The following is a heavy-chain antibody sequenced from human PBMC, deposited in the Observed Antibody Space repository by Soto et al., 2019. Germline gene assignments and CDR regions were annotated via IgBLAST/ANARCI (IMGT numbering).Heavy chain of an antibody. Sequence: GGSLRLSCAASGFTFSSYGMHWVRQAPGKGLEWVAVIWYDGSNKYYADSVKGRFTISRDNSKNTLYLQMNSLRAEDTAVYYCARGDSNSWSDYWGQGTLVTVSS. CDR1: GFTFSSYG. V-gene: IGHV3-33*01. CDR3: ARGDSNSWSDY. J-gene: IGHJ4*02. D-gene: IGHD6-13*01. CDR2: IWYDGSNK.